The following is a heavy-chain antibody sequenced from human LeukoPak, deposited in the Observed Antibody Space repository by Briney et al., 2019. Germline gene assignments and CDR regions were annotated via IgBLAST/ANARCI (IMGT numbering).Heavy chain of an antibody. V-gene: IGHV1-8*01. CDR3: ARGEGGYDSSGHPNYYYYYMDV. Sequence: ASVKVSCKASGYTFTSYDINWVRQATGQGLEWMGWMNPNSSNTGYAQKFQGRVTMTRNTSISTAYMELSSLRSEDTAVYYCARGEGGYDSSGHPNYYYYYMDVWGKGTTVTISS. J-gene: IGHJ6*03. D-gene: IGHD3-22*01. CDR2: MNPNSSNT. CDR1: GYTFTSYD.